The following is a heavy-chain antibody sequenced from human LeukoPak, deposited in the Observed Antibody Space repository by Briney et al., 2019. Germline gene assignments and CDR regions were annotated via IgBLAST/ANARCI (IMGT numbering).Heavy chain of an antibody. D-gene: IGHD5-18*01. CDR3: ASRLLIHLWAKDF. Sequence: ASVKVSCKASGYTFTSYGISWVRQAPGQGLEWMGWISAYNGNTNYAQKLQGRVTMTEDTSTDTAYMELSSLRSEDTAVYFCASRLLIHLWAKDFWGQGTLVTVSS. CDR1: GYTFTSYG. CDR2: ISAYNGNT. J-gene: IGHJ4*02. V-gene: IGHV1-18*01.